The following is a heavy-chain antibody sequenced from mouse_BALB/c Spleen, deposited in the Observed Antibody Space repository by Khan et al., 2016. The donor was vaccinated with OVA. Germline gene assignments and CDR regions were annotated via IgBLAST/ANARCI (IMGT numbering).Heavy chain of an antibody. Sequence: QVQLKESGSELVKSGTLVKISCKASGHTFTAYDINWVKQRPGLVPVRLGWIYPGDGSTKYNEDFKCKATLTADTSSYTASFQLSSLTSEKSAVDFCAREGLRGVAMDYWGQGTSVSVSS. CDR3: AREGLRGVAMDY. CDR2: IYPGDGST. V-gene: IGHV1S56*01. J-gene: IGHJ4*01. D-gene: IGHD2-4*01. CDR1: GHTFTAYD.